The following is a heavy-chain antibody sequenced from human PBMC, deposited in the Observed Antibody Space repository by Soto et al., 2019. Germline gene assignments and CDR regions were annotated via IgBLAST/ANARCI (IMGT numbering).Heavy chain of an antibody. Sequence: SETLSLTCNMSGDSYSISTYSWSWIRQPPGKALQWIGFIYQSGVTSYNPSLASRVSISLDRSNNQFSLKLTSVTAADTAVYYCARSYRDSYEHWGQGTLVTVSS. V-gene: IGHV4-30-2*01. CDR3: ARSYRDSYEH. CDR2: IYQSGVT. D-gene: IGHD4-17*01. J-gene: IGHJ1*01. CDR1: GDSYSISTYS.